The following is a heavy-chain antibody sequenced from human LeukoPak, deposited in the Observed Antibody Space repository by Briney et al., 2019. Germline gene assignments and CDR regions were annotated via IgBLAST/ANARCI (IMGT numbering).Heavy chain of an antibody. CDR3: LNTAQDY. V-gene: IGHV3-23*01. CDR2: ISGGATGT. CDR1: GFIFSNYA. Sequence: PGGSLRLSCAASGFIFSNYAMSWVRQAPAKGLEWVSGISGGATGTYYADSVKGRFTISRDNTKNTLYLQMNSLRAEDTAVYYCLNTAQDYWGQGTLVTVSS. J-gene: IGHJ4*02.